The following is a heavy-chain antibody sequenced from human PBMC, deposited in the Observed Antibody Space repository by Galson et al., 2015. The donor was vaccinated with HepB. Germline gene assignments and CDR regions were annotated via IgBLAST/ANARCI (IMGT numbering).Heavy chain of an antibody. Sequence: SLRLSCAASGFTLSSYAMHWVRQAPGKGLEYVSAISSNGGSTYYANSVKGRFTISRDNSKNTLYLQMGSLRAEDMAVYYCARVLRQQLVHDAFDIWGQGTMVTVSS. D-gene: IGHD6-13*01. CDR1: GFTLSSYA. CDR3: ARVLRQQLVHDAFDI. J-gene: IGHJ3*02. CDR2: ISSNGGST. V-gene: IGHV3-64*01.